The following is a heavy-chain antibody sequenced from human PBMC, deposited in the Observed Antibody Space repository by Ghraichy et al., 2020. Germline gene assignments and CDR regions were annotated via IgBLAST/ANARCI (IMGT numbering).Heavy chain of an antibody. D-gene: IGHD1-26*01. CDR1: GFTISSNY. CDR3: ARDREEGGTYY. Sequence: GGSLRLSCDASGFTISSNYMSWVRQAPAKGLEWVSMIYTGDYTFYAASVKGRFTISRDNSKNTLFLQMDSVRAEDTAVYYCARDREEGGTYYWGQGTLVTVSS. J-gene: IGHJ4*02. V-gene: IGHV3-66*01. CDR2: IYTGDYT.